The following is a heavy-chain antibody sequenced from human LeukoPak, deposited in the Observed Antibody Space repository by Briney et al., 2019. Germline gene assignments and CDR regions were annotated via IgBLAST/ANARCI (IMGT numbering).Heavy chain of an antibody. Sequence: GGSLKLSCTASGFSLSSYGMHWVRQAPGKGLVWVSRINSDGSTTNYADSVKGRFTISRDNAKNTLYLQMNSLRAEDTAVYYCARRQYRSSWYYFDYWGQGTLVTVSS. V-gene: IGHV3-74*01. D-gene: IGHD6-13*01. CDR3: ARRQYRSSWYYFDY. CDR2: INSDGSTT. CDR1: GFSLSSYG. J-gene: IGHJ4*02.